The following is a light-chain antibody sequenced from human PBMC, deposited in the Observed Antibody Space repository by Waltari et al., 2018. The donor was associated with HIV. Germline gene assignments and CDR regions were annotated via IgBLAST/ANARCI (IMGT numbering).Light chain of an antibody. CDR1: ASNIGKNY. CDR3: GTWDSSLSAYV. CDR2: DNN. V-gene: IGLV1-51*01. J-gene: IGLJ1*01. Sequence: QFMLTQPPSVSAAPGQKVTISCSGSASNIGKNYLSWYQHVPGTAPKLLIFDNNKRPSGISGRFPGSKSGTSGTLAIFGLQTGDEADYYCGTWDSSLSAYVFGTVTKVTVL.